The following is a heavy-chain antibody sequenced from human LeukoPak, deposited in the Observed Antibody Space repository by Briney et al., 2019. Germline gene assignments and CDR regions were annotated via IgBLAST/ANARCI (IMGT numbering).Heavy chain of an antibody. CDR3: ASPPPDSYGYSGGFDY. CDR2: IIPIFGTA. V-gene: IGHV1-69*01. J-gene: IGHJ4*02. Sequence: GGSLRLSCAASGFTFSSYAISWVRQAPGQGLEWMGGIIPIFGTANYAQKFQGRVTITADESTSTAYMELSSLRSEDTAVYYCASPPPDSYGYSGGFDYWGQGTLVTVSS. CDR1: GFTFSSYA. D-gene: IGHD5-18*01.